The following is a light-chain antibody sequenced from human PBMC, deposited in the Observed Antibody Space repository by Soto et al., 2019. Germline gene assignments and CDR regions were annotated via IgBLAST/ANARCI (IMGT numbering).Light chain of an antibody. Sequence: EVLMTQSPATLSTSPGEGATLSCRASQGVGRSVAWYQQTPGQSPRLLIHSASTRASGVPARFSGSGSGTEFTLTISSLQSEDFALYSCQQYYYWPLTFGGGTKVEIK. CDR1: QGVGRS. J-gene: IGKJ4*01. CDR2: SAS. V-gene: IGKV3-15*01. CDR3: QQYYYWPLT.